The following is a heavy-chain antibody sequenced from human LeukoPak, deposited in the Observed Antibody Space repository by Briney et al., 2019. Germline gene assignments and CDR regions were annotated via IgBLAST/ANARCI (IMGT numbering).Heavy chain of an antibody. J-gene: IGHJ6*03. D-gene: IGHD3-10*01. V-gene: IGHV4-39*02. Sequence: SETLSLTCTVSGGSFSSSTYYWGWIRQPPGKGLEWIGSIYYSGSTYYNPSLKSRVTIFLDTSKNHFSLTLSSVTAADTAVYYCARLAPLNSGSGTYAYYYAYMAGSDKRTTVTVSS. CDR2: IYYSGST. CDR1: GGSFSSSTYY. CDR3: ARLAPLNSGSGTYAYYYAYMAG.